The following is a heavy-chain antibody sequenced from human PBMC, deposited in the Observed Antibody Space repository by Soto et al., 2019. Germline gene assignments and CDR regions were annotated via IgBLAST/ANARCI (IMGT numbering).Heavy chain of an antibody. D-gene: IGHD2-15*01. CDR3: SKDCSGASCGFDI. Sequence: QVQLVQSGTEVKKPGASVKVSCKASGYTFGKYGISWVRQAPGQGLEWVGWISVYHGNTVHAQKFRGRVNMTTDTSTDHTQMELGKLKTEDTAILYCSKDCSGASCGFDIWGQGTLVTVSS. V-gene: IGHV1-18*01. CDR2: ISVYHGNT. J-gene: IGHJ4*02. CDR1: GYTFGKYG.